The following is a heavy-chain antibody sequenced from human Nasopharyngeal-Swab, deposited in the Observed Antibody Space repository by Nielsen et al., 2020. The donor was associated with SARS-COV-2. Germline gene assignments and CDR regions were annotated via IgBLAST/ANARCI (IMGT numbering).Heavy chain of an antibody. V-gene: IGHV3-30*04. CDR3: VRGYGGNSEVDAFDI. Sequence: GGSLRLSCAASKFSFSSHAMHWVRQAPGKGLEWVAVIAYDGSNKYYVDSVRGRFTISRDNSKNTLYLQMNSLRAEDTAVHYCVRGYGGNSEVDAFDIWGQGTMVTVSS. D-gene: IGHD4-23*01. CDR1: KFSFSSHA. CDR2: IAYDGSNK. J-gene: IGHJ3*02.